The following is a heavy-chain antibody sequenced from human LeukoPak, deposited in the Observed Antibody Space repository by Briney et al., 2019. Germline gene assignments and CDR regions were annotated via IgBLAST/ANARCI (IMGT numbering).Heavy chain of an antibody. D-gene: IGHD2-2*01. CDR3: AKCRSLSPAAAINY. V-gene: IGHV4-4*02. CDR1: GGSISSNNW. Sequence: SGTLSLTCAVSGGSISSNNWWGWVRQPPGKGLEWIGEIYHSGSPNYNPSLKSRVTISVDKSRNHFSLNLSSVTAADTAVYYCAKCRSLSPAAAINYWGQGTLVTVSS. J-gene: IGHJ4*02. CDR2: IYHSGSP.